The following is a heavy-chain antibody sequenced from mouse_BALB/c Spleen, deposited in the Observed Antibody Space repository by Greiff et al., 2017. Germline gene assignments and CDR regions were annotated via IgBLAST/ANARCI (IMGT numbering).Heavy chain of an antibody. CDR3: ARKGNYGGMDY. CDR2: IDPANGNT. J-gene: IGHJ4*01. Sequence: EVQLQQSGAELVKPGASVKLSCTASGFNIKDTYMHWVKQRPEQGLEWIGRIDPANGNTKYDPKFQGKATITADTSSNTAYLQLSSLTSEDTAVYYCARKGNYGGMDYWGQGTSVTVSS. D-gene: IGHD2-1*01. CDR1: GFNIKDTY. V-gene: IGHV14-3*02.